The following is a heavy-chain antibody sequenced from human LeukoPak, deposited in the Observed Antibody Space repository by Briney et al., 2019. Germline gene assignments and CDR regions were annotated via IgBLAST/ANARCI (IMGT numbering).Heavy chain of an antibody. J-gene: IGHJ4*02. D-gene: IGHD3-10*01. CDR2: ISSSSSTI. CDR3: ARDSSWYIDY. Sequence: QPGGSLRLSCAASGFTFSSYSMSWVRQAPGKGLEWVSYISSSSSTIYYADSVKGRFTISRDNAKNSLYLQMNSLRAEDTAVYYCARDSSWYIDYWGQGTLVTVSS. CDR1: GFTFSSYS. V-gene: IGHV3-48*01.